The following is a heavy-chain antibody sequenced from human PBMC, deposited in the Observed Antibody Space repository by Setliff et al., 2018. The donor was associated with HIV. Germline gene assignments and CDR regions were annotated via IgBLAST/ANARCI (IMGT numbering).Heavy chain of an antibody. CDR1: GYTFTGYY. Sequence: ASVKVSCKASGYTFTGYYIHWVRQAPGQGLEWMGYISGYTGITHYAQNFQGRVTMTTDPSKYTAYMELRSLKYDDTGVYYCARDAGTGGPGRWVDPWGQGTMVTVSS. V-gene: IGHV1-18*01. CDR2: ISGYTGIT. J-gene: IGHJ5*02. CDR3: ARDAGTGGPGRWVDP. D-gene: IGHD1-1*01.